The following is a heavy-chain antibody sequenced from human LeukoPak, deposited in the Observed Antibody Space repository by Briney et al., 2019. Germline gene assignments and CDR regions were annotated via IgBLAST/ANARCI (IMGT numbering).Heavy chain of an antibody. CDR1: GFTFSHYS. J-gene: IGHJ4*02. Sequence: PGGSLRLSCAASGFTFSHYSINWVRQAPGKGLEWVSYINSSSSTIYYADSVKGRFTISRDNAKNSLYLQMNSLRAEDTAVYYCARGLYGSGKYYFDYWGQGTLVTVSS. V-gene: IGHV3-48*01. CDR2: INSSSSTI. D-gene: IGHD3-10*01. CDR3: ARGLYGSGKYYFDY.